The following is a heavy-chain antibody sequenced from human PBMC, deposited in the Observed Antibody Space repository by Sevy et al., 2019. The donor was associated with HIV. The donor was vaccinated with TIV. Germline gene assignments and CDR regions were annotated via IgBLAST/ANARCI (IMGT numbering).Heavy chain of an antibody. Sequence: ASVKVSCKASGGTLKNFAVNWVRLAPGQGLEWMGRVIPVSGASNYIPKYRGRITLTADESTGTAYMELRRLRSDDTAVYYCAAKFDTTGYYRGFDIWGQGTRFTVSS. D-gene: IGHD3-22*01. CDR1: GGTLKNFA. V-gene: IGHV1-69*13. CDR3: AAKFDTTGYYRGFDI. CDR2: VIPVSGAS. J-gene: IGHJ3*02.